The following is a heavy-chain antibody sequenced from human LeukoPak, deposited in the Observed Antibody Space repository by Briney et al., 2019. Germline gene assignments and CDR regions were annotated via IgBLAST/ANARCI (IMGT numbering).Heavy chain of an antibody. D-gene: IGHD3-3*01. CDR1: GFTFSNYA. V-gene: IGHV3-23*01. CDR3: VKGRAYYDFWSGYSHYYYYGMDV. J-gene: IGHJ6*02. Sequence: GGSLRLSCAASGFTFSNYAMSWVRQAPGKGLEWVSAISGSGGSTYYADSVKGRFTISRDNSKNTLYLQMSSLRAEDTAVYYCVKGRAYYDFWSGYSHYYYYGMDVWGQGTTVTVSS. CDR2: ISGSGGST.